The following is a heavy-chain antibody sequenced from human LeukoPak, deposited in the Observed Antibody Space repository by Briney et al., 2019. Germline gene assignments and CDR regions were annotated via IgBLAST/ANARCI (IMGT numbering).Heavy chain of an antibody. CDR1: GYSISSGYY. D-gene: IGHD3-22*01. Sequence: PSETLSLTCTVSGYSISSGYYWGWIRQPPGKGLEWIGSIYHSGSTYYNPSLKSRVTISVDTSKNQFSLKLSSVTAADTAVYYCARDGDYYDSSGYYYYYMDVWGKGPRSPSP. CDR2: IYHSGST. CDR3: ARDGDYYDSSGYYYYYMDV. V-gene: IGHV4-38-2*02. J-gene: IGHJ6*03.